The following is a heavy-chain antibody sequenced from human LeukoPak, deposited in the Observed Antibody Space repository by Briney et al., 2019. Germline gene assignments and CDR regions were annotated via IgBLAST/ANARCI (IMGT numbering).Heavy chain of an antibody. Sequence: PSETLSLTCTVSGGSISSGGYYWSWIRQHPGKGLEWIGYIYYSGSTYYNPSLKSRVTIAVDTSKNQFSLKLSSVTAADTAVYYCARRSYDSSGHRDAFDIWGQGTMVTVSS. J-gene: IGHJ3*02. CDR1: GGSISSGGYY. V-gene: IGHV4-31*03. CDR2: IYYSGST. CDR3: ARRSYDSSGHRDAFDI. D-gene: IGHD3-22*01.